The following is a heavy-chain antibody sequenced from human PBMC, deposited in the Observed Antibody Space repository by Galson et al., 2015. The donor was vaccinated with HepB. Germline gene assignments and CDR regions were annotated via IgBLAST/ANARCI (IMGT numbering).Heavy chain of an antibody. CDR2: IIPIFGTA. D-gene: IGHD3-22*01. Sequence: SVKVSCKASGGTFSSYAISWVRQAPGQGLEWMGGIIPIFGTANYAQKFQGRVTITADESTSTAYMELSSLRSEDTAVYYCAREGDYYDSSGYYGDLDYWGQGTLVTVSS. CDR3: AREGDYYDSSGYYGDLDY. J-gene: IGHJ4*02. CDR1: GGTFSSYA. V-gene: IGHV1-69*13.